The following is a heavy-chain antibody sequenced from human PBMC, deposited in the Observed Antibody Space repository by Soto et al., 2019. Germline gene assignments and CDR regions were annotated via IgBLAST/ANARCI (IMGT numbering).Heavy chain of an antibody. CDR3: AIEEYDYYYGMEV. CDR1: GFTFSTYG. D-gene: IGHD6-6*01. V-gene: IGHV3-30*03. J-gene: IGHJ6*02. CDR2: ISSDGSNK. Sequence: PGGSLRLSCAASGFTFSTYGRHWVRQAPGKGPEWVAVISSDGSNKYYADSVKGRFTISRDNSKNTLYLQMNSLRAEDTAVYYCAIEEYDYYYGMEVWGQGTTVTVYS.